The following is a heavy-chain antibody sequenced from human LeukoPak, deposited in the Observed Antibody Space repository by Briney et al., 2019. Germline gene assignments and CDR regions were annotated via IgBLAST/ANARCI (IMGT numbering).Heavy chain of an antibody. CDR1: GYTLTELS. D-gene: IGHD2-2*02. V-gene: IGHV1-24*01. CDR2: FDPEDGET. Sequence: ASVKVSCKVSGYTLTELSMHWVRQAPGKGLECMGGFDPEDGETIYAQKFQGRATMTEDTSTDTAYMELSSLRSEDTAVYYCATVRYCSSTSCYNHYYYYMDVWGKGTTVTVSS. CDR3: ATVRYCSSTSCYNHYYYYMDV. J-gene: IGHJ6*03.